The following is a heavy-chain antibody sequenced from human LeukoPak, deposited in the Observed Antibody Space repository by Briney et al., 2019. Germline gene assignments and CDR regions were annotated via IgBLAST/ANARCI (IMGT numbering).Heavy chain of an antibody. CDR3: ARVGEGAAKD. CDR2: IYSGGNT. D-gene: IGHD1-26*01. J-gene: IGHJ4*02. CDR1: GGTFSIYA. V-gene: IGHV3-53*01. Sequence: SCKASGGTFSIYAISWVRQAPGKGLEWVSVIYSGGNTYYADSVTGRFTISRDNSKNTLYLQMNSLRAEDTAVYYCARVGEGAAKDWGQGTLVTVSS.